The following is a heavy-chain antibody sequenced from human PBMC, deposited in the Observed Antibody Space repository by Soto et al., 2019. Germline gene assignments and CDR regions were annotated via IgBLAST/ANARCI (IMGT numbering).Heavy chain of an antibody. D-gene: IGHD2-2*01. Sequence: EVQLLESGGGLVQPGGSLRLSCAASGFTLSSYAMTWVRQAPGKGLEWVSTISDSGGRTYYADSVKGRFTISRDSSKNTLYLQMNSLRAEDTAVYYCAKNRAVVADYFDYWGPGTLVTVSS. V-gene: IGHV3-23*01. CDR1: GFTLSSYA. CDR2: ISDSGGRT. CDR3: AKNRAVVADYFDY. J-gene: IGHJ4*02.